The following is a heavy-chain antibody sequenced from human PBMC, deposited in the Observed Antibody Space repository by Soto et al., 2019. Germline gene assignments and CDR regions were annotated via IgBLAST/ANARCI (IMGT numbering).Heavy chain of an antibody. CDR3: ASSPERVEESYGMDG. V-gene: IGHV1-8*01. J-gene: IGHJ6*02. D-gene: IGHD2-15*01. Sequence: QVQLVQSGAEVKKPGASVKVSCKASGYTFTSYDINWVRQATGQGLEWMGWMNPNSGNTGYAQKGQGRVTMARNTYISTAYMELSSLRSEDRAVYYCASSPERVEESYGMDGWGQGTTVTVS. CDR2: MNPNSGNT. CDR1: GYTFTSYD.